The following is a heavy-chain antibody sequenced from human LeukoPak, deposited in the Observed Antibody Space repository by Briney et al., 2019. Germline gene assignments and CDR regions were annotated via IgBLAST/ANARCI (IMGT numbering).Heavy chain of an antibody. CDR2: IIPIFGTA. V-gene: IGHV1-69*06. D-gene: IGHD6-6*01. CDR3: ARGARIAARPGPYYYYYMDV. J-gene: IGHJ6*03. Sequence: GASVKVSCKASGGTFSSYAISWVRQAPGQGLEWMGGIIPIFGTANYAQKFQGRVTITADKSTSTAYMELSSLRSEDTAVYYCARGARIAARPGPYYYYYMDVWGKGTTVTVSS. CDR1: GGTFSSYA.